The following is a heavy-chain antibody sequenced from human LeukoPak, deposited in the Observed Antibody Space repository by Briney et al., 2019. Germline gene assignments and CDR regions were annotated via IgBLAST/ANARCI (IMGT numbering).Heavy chain of an antibody. CDR1: GGSISSSSYY. D-gene: IGHD6-13*01. CDR3: AISTDGRKQQLPFDY. J-gene: IGHJ4*02. CDR2: IYYSGST. V-gene: IGHV4-39*07. Sequence: PSETLSLTCTVSGGSISSSSYYWGWIRQPPGKGLEWIGSIYYSGSTYYNPSLKSRVTIFVDTSKNQFSLKLSSVTAADTAVYYCAISTDGRKQQLPFDYWGQGTLVTVSS.